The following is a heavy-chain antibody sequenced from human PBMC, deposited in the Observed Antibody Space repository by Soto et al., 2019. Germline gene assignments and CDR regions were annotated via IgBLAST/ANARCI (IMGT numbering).Heavy chain of an antibody. CDR3: ARLHTTYSSSGLNGFGP. J-gene: IGHJ5*02. CDR1: GYSFTSYC. D-gene: IGHD6-13*01. CDR2: IYPGDSDT. Sequence: QTDPSHGSGYSFTSYCIGRVSQMTGKGLEWMGIIYPGDSDTRYSPSFQGQVTISADKSISTAYLQWSSLKASDTAMYYGARLHTTYSSSGLNGFGPCGQGTGGTV. V-gene: IGHV5-51*01.